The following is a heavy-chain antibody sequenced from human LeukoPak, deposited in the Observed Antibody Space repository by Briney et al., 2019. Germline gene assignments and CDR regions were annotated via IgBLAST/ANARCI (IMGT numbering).Heavy chain of an antibody. J-gene: IGHJ3*02. CDR1: GFTFSSYA. CDR3: AKGANYVDTAMEDAFDI. Sequence: GGSLRLSCAASGFTFSSYAMSWVRQAPGKGLEWVSAISGSGGSTYYADSVKGRFTISRDNSKNTLYLQMNSLRAEDTAVYYCAKGANYVDTAMEDAFDIWGLGTMVTVSS. V-gene: IGHV3-23*01. D-gene: IGHD5-18*01. CDR2: ISGSGGST.